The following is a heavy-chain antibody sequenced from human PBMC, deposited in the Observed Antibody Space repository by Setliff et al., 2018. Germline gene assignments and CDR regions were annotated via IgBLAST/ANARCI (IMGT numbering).Heavy chain of an antibody. V-gene: IGHV4-4*07. CDR1: GGSIGSYY. D-gene: IGHD3-10*01. J-gene: IGHJ4*02. CDR3: ARGIITMVRGVITFSYYFDD. Sequence: PSETLSLTCTVSGGSIGSYYWSWIRQPAGKGLEWIGRIYTSGSTNYNPSLKSRVTMSVDTSKNQFSLKLSSVTAADTAVYYCARGIITMVRGVITFSYYFDDWGQGTLVTVS. CDR2: IYTSGST.